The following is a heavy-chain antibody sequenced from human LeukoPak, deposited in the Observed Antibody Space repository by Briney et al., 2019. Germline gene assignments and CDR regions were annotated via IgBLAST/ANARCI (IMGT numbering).Heavy chain of an antibody. V-gene: IGHV3-23*01. CDR1: GFTFSAYA. J-gene: IGHJ6*02. CDR3: ARDLHYYVAMVV. CDR2: IGSDNKP. Sequence: GGSLRLSCEASGFTFSAYAMTWVRQAPGKGLEWVSSIGSDNKPHYSESVKGRFAISRDNSKNTLFLQLHNLRVEDTALYYCARDLHYYVAMVVWGQGTTVTVSS. D-gene: IGHD3-10*02.